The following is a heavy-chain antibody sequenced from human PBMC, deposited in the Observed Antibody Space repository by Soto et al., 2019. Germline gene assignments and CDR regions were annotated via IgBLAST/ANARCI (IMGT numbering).Heavy chain of an antibody. CDR1: GDSVSSNSAA. CDR2: TYYRSKWYN. J-gene: IGHJ6*02. D-gene: IGHD6-13*01. V-gene: IGHV6-1*01. Sequence: SETLSLTCAISGDSVSSNSAAWNWIRQSPSRGLEWLGRTYYRSKWYNDYAVSVKSRITINPDTSKNQFSLQLNSVTPEDTAVYYCARGMSSSFEGPGGDVMDFWGQGTTVTVSS. CDR3: ARGMSSSFEGPGGDVMDF.